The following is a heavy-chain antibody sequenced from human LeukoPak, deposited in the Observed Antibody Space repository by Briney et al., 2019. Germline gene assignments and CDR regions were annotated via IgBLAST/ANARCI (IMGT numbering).Heavy chain of an antibody. Sequence: PSETLSLTCTVSGGSISSYYWSWIRQPPGKGLEWIGYIYSSGTANYNPSLKSRVTISVDTSKNQFSLKLGSVTAADTAVYYCARQSLSRYSYVYGSFEHWGQGTLVTVSS. CDR1: GGSISSYY. CDR3: ARQSLSRYSYVYGSFEH. V-gene: IGHV4-59*01. CDR2: IYSSGTA. J-gene: IGHJ4*02. D-gene: IGHD5-18*01.